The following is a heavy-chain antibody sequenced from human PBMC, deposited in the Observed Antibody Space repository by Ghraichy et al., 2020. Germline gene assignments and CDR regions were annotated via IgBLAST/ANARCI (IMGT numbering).Heavy chain of an antibody. D-gene: IGHD2-21*01. J-gene: IGHJ6*02. CDR1: GYTFTGNG. CDR2: INTYNGNT. V-gene: IGHV1-18*01. CDR3: ARDAAPGVWDPYYGLDV. Sequence: ASVKVSCRASGYTFTGNGNRLSSYGVNWVRQAPGQGLEWMGWINTYNGNTNYAQRVQGRVTITTDTSTSTAYMELRSLRSDDTAVYYCARDAAPGVWDPYYGLDVWGQGTTVTVSS.